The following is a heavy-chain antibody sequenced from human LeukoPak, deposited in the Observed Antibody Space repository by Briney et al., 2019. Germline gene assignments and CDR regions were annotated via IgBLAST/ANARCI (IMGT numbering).Heavy chain of an antibody. Sequence: GASVKVSCKASGGTFSSYAISWVRQAPGQGLEWMGGIIPIFGTANYAQKFQGRVTITADESTSTAYMELSRLRSDDTAVYYCAREYSSSSDDYFDYWGQGTLVTVSS. D-gene: IGHD6-6*01. CDR2: IIPIFGTA. V-gene: IGHV1-69*13. CDR3: AREYSSSSDDYFDY. CDR1: GGTFSSYA. J-gene: IGHJ4*02.